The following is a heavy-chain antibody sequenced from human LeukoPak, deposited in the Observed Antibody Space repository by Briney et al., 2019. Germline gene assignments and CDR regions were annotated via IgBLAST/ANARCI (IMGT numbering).Heavy chain of an antibody. J-gene: IGHJ4*02. V-gene: IGHV4-34*01. CDR3: ARGKGRYSGSYYGFDY. CDR1: GGSFSGYC. CDR2: INHSGST. D-gene: IGHD1-26*01. Sequence: SETLSLTCAVYGGSFSGYCWSWIRQPPGKGLEWIGEINHSGSTNYNPSLKSRVTISVDTSKNQFSLKLSSVTAADTAVYYCARGKGRYSGSYYGFDYWGQGTLVTVSS.